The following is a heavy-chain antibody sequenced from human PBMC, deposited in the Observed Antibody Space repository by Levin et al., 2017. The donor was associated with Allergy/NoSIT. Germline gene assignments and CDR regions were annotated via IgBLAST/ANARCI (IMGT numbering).Heavy chain of an antibody. V-gene: IGHV3-7*01. D-gene: IGHD1-1*01. J-gene: IGHJ6*03. CDR1: GLIFSDYW. CDR3: ARTTGALDYYYDYMDV. CDR2: INQDGSEM. Sequence: GGSLRLSCAVSGLIFSDYWMSWVRQAPGKGLEWVANINQDGSEMYYVDSVKGRFTISRDNAKNSLYLQMNSLRAEDTAVYYCARTTGALDYYYDYMDVWGKGTTVTVSS.